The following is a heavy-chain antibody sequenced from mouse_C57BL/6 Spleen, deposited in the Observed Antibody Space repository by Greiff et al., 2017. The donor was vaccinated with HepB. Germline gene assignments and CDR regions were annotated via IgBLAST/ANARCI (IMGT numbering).Heavy chain of an antibody. CDR3: ARHDYDEGYAMDY. D-gene: IGHD2-4*01. J-gene: IGHJ4*01. CDR2: IYPGGGYT. CDR1: GYTFTNYW. Sequence: QVHVKQSGAELVRPGTSVKMSCKASGYTFTNYWIGWAKQRPGHGLEWIGDIYPGGGYTNYNEKFKGKATLTADKSSSTAYMQFSSLTSEDSAIYYCARHDYDEGYAMDYWGQGTSVTVSS. V-gene: IGHV1-63*01.